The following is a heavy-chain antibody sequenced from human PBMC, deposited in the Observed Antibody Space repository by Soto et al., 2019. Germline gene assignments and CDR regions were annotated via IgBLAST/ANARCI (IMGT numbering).Heavy chain of an antibody. Sequence: EVQLVESGGGLVQPGGSLRLSCAVSEFTFGTSWMTWVRQAPGKGLEWVANIKQDGGEKHYLESVRGRFTISRDNAKKSLYLEMNSLRAEATAVYYCTGGSGWESDTWGQGTLITVSS. D-gene: IGHD6-19*01. CDR1: EFTFGTSW. CDR2: IKQDGGEK. J-gene: IGHJ5*02. CDR3: TGGSGWESDT. V-gene: IGHV3-7*05.